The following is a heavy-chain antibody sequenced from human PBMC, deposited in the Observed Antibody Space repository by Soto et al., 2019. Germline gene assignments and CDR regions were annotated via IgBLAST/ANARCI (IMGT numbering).Heavy chain of an antibody. D-gene: IGHD3-16*01. CDR3: VKDKGDPHPYYYGMDV. CDR1: GFTFSSYA. CDR2: ISSNGGST. Sequence: PGGSLRLSSSASGFTFSSYAMHWVRQAPGKGLEYVSAISSNGGSTYYADSVKGRFTISRDNSKNTLYLQMSSLRAEDTAVYYCVKDKGDPHPYYYGMDVWGQGTTVTVSS. J-gene: IGHJ6*02. V-gene: IGHV3-64D*08.